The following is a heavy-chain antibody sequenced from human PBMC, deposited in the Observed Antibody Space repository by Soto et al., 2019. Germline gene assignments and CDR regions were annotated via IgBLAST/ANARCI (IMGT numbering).Heavy chain of an antibody. CDR2: INPSGGST. Sequence: ASVKVSCKASGYTFTSYYMHWVRQAPGQGLEWKGIINPSGGSTSYAQKFQGRVTMTRDTSTSTVYMELSSLRSEDTAVYYCATSGITIFGVVITYYYGMDVWGQGTTVTVSS. CDR3: ATSGITIFGVVITYYYGMDV. CDR1: GYTFTSYY. D-gene: IGHD3-3*01. J-gene: IGHJ6*02. V-gene: IGHV1-46*01.